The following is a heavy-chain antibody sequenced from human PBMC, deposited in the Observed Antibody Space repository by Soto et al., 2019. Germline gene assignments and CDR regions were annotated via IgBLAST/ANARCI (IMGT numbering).Heavy chain of an antibody. CDR3: ARRYCSGGSCYSGVDY. V-gene: IGHV5-51*01. CDR2: IYPGDSDT. CDR1: GYSFTSYW. J-gene: IGHJ4*02. Sequence: GESLKISCKGSGYSFTSYWIGWVRQIPGKGLEWMGIIYPGDSDTRYSPSFQGQVTISADKSISTPYLQWSSLKASDTSMYYCARRYCSGGSCYSGVDYWGQGTLVTVSS. D-gene: IGHD2-15*01.